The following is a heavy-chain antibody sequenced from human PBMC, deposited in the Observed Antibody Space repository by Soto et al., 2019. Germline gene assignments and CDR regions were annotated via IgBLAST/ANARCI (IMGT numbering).Heavy chain of an antibody. Sequence: VGSLRLSCAASGFTFSSCGMHWVRQAPGKGLEWVAVISYDGSNKYYADSVKGRFTISRDNSKNTLYLQMNSLRAEDTAVYYCAREGEKGIVTWYDPWGQGTLVTLSS. CDR1: GFTFSSCG. D-gene: IGHD1-26*01. V-gene: IGHV3-30*03. J-gene: IGHJ5*02. CDR2: ISYDGSNK. CDR3: AREGEKGIVTWYDP.